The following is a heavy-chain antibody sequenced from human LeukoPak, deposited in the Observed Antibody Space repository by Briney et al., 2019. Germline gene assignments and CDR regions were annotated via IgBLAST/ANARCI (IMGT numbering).Heavy chain of an antibody. CDR1: GYSINSGYF. D-gene: IGHD2-15*01. J-gene: IGHJ4*02. CDR2: IFHTGDV. Sequence: PSETLSLTCTVSGYSINSGYFWGWVRQPPGKGPEWIGSIFHTGDVYYNPSLRSRVTISVDTSRNQVSLKVTSVTAADTALYYCARVVASTSIDSWGQGILVTVSS. CDR3: ARVVASTSIDS. V-gene: IGHV4-38-2*02.